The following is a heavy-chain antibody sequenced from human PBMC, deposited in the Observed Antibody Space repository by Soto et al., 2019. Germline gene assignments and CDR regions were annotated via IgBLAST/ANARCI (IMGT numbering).Heavy chain of an antibody. D-gene: IGHD6-19*01. Sequence: SETLSLTCSVSGASLSSSSYYWGWYRQPPGKGLEWIATVSNSGRAYYNPSLQSRLTIFLDTSKKQFSLEVNSVTAADTALYYCARNIPYGNGWANRIDYWGQGILVTVSS. J-gene: IGHJ4*02. CDR1: GASLSSSSYY. CDR3: ARNIPYGNGWANRIDY. CDR2: VSNSGRA. V-gene: IGHV4-39*01.